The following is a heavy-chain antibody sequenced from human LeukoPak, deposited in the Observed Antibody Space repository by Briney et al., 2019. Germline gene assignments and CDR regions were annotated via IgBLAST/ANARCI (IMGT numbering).Heavy chain of an antibody. V-gene: IGHV4-59*12. CDR2: VYYSGST. Sequence: SETLSLTCTVSGDSLSDYYWNWIRQAPGKGLEWIGYVYYSGSTNYNPSLMSRVTISVDTSKNQFSLNLRSVTAADTAVYYCARKYCSGGSCYSMFDFDYWGQGTLVTVSS. CDR3: ARKYCSGGSCYSMFDFDY. D-gene: IGHD2-15*01. J-gene: IGHJ4*02. CDR1: GDSLSDYY.